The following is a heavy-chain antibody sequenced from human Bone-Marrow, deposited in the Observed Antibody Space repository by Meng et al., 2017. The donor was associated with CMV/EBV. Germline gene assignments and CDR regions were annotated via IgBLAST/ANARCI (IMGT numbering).Heavy chain of an antibody. D-gene: IGHD6-13*01. CDR3: AGQQLVPPYYHYGMDV. J-gene: IGHJ6*02. CDR2: INSNGGDI. CDR1: GFTFGNFN. Sequence: GESLKISCVASGFTFGNFNMNWVRQAPGKGLEWVSAINSNGGDINYAGSIKGRFTVSRDNAKNSLFLQMHSLRADDTSVYYCAGQQLVPPYYHYGMDVWGQGTTVTVSS. V-gene: IGHV3-21*01.